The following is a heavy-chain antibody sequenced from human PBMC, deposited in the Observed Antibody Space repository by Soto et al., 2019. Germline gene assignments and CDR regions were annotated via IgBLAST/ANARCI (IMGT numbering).Heavy chain of an antibody. Sequence: QVQLVQSGAEVKKPGASVKVYCKASGYTFTSYGISWVRQAPGQGLEWMGWISAYNGNTNYAQKLQGRVTMTTDTSTSTAYMELRSLRSDDTAVYYCARAPPVTVVAYYYYGMDVWGQGTTVTVSS. D-gene: IGHD2-15*01. J-gene: IGHJ6*02. CDR1: GYTFTSYG. CDR2: ISAYNGNT. CDR3: ARAPPVTVVAYYYYGMDV. V-gene: IGHV1-18*04.